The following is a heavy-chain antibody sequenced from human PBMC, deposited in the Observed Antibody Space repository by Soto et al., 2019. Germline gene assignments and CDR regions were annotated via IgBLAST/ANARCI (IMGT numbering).Heavy chain of an antibody. CDR2: IYYSGST. Sequence: SGTLALTCSVSRDSINNGADYWNWIRQHPDKRLEWIGYIYYSGSTNYNPSLKSRVTISVDTSKNQFSLKLSSVTAADTAVYYCARGSMVRGVIILPGGMDVWGQGTTVTVSS. V-gene: IGHV4-61*08. CDR3: ARGSMVRGVIILPGGMDV. J-gene: IGHJ6*02. D-gene: IGHD3-10*01. CDR1: RDSINNGADY.